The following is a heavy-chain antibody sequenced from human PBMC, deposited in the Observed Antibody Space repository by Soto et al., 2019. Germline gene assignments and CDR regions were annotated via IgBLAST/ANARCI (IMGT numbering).Heavy chain of an antibody. CDR1: GGSFSGYY. V-gene: IGHV4-34*01. D-gene: IGHD2-15*01. CDR3: ARATKEDIVVVVAATRGVWFDP. CDR2: INHSGST. J-gene: IGHJ5*02. Sequence: SETLSLTCAVYGGSFSGYYWSWIRQPPGKGLEWIGEINHSGSTNYNPSLKSRVTISVDTSKNQFSLKLSSVTAADTAVYYCARATKEDIVVVVAATRGVWFDPWGQGTLVTV.